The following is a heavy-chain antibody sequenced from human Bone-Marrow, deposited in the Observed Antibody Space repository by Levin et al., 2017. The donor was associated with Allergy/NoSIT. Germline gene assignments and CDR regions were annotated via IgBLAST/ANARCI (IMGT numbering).Heavy chain of an antibody. V-gene: IGHV3-20*04. CDR1: GFTFDDYG. CDR3: ARHRNTMKIHDGCDI. CDR2: INWSGGRT. J-gene: IGHJ3*02. D-gene: IGHD3-3*01. Sequence: SGGSLRLSCAASGFTFDDYGMSWVRQAPGKGLEWVSVINWSGGRTGYADSVKGRLTISSDNANNSLYLQMNSLRVEDTALYYCARHRNTMKIHDGCDIWGQGTMVTVAS.